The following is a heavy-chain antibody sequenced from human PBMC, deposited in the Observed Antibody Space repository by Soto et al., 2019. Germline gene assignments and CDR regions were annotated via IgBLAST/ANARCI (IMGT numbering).Heavy chain of an antibody. D-gene: IGHD3-10*01. V-gene: IGHV4-30-4*01. CDR2: IYYSGST. Sequence: SETLSLTCTVSGGSISSGDYYWSWIRQPPGKGLEWIGYIYYSGSTYYNPSLKSRVTISVDTSKNQFSLKLSSVTAADTAVYYCAGAVILWFGVTRHDAFDIWGQGTMVTV. CDR1: GGSISSGDYY. J-gene: IGHJ3*02. CDR3: AGAVILWFGVTRHDAFDI.